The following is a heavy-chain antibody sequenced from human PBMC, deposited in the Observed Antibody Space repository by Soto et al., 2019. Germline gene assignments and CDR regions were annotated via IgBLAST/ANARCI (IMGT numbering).Heavy chain of an antibody. V-gene: IGHV1-8*01. CDR3: ARRAETNGWNGFGDDKYYFDF. CDR1: GYTFTSYD. Sequence: QVQLVQSGAEVRKPGASVKVSCEASGYTFTSYDIYWVRQATGQGLEWMGWMNPSTGNSGYAQKFQGRVTMTSDTSISTAHMELSSLRSEDTAVYYCARRAETNGWNGFGDDKYYFDFWGQGTLVTVSS. D-gene: IGHD1-1*01. J-gene: IGHJ4*02. CDR2: MNPSTGNS.